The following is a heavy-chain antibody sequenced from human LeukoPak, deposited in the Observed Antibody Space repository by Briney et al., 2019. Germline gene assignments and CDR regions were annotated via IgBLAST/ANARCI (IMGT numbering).Heavy chain of an antibody. CDR1: GFTFSSYG. CDR2: ISGSGGNT. Sequence: GGSLRLSCAASGFTFSSYGMSWVRRAPGKGPEWVSGISGSGGNTYYADSVKGRFTISRDNSQNTLYLQMNTLRAEDTAVYYCANGAPYFDYWGQGTLVTVSS. CDR3: ANGAPYFDY. D-gene: IGHD1-26*01. J-gene: IGHJ4*02. V-gene: IGHV3-23*01.